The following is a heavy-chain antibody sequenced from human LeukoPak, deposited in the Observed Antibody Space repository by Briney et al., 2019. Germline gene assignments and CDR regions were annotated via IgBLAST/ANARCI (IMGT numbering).Heavy chain of an antibody. Sequence: PSGTLSLTCDVSGYAFGSSDYWGCLRQPPGRGLQWTGHVNFHGTSAYNASLRGRFTISIEASKNRFSLRLTSVSGDDAAIYYCARVVSQAAPDWYMDVWGGGTVVIVSS. J-gene: IGHJ2*01. CDR2: VNFHGTS. V-gene: IGHV4-38-2*01. CDR1: GYAFGSSDY. D-gene: IGHD2-21*01. CDR3: ARVVSQAAPDWYMDV.